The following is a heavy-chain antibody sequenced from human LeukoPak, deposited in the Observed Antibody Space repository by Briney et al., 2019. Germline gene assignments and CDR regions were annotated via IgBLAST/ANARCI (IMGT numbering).Heavy chain of an antibody. Sequence: SQTLSLTCAASGVLFSSCGYSWSWIRQPPGKGLEWIGYIYHSGSTYYNPSLKSRVTISVDRSKNQFSLKLSTVTAADKAVKYYARGTRSSYRGLGNSGQRTLVTVSS. J-gene: IGHJ4*02. CDR1: GVLFSSCGYS. CDR3: ARGTRSSYRGLGN. V-gene: IGHV4-30-2*01. CDR2: IYHSGST. D-gene: IGHD6-19*01.